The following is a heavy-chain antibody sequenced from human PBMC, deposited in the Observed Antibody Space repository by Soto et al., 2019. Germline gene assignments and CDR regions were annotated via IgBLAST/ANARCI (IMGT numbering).Heavy chain of an antibody. V-gene: IGHV1-18*04. CDR1: GYTFTSYG. CDR3: AMNYDFWSGYYALDGMDV. D-gene: IGHD3-3*01. Sequence: ASVKVSCKASGYTFTSYGISWVRQAPGQGLEWMGWISAYNGNTNYAQKLQGRVTMTTDTSTSTAYTELRSLRSDDTAVYYCAMNYDFWSGYYALDGMDVWGQGTTVTVSS. CDR2: ISAYNGNT. J-gene: IGHJ6*02.